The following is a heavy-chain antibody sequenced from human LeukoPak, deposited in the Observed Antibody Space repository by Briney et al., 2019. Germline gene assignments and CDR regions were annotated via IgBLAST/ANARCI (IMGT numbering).Heavy chain of an antibody. CDR3: AKDTSIGKYCTNGVCSPFDY. CDR1: GFTFSSYA. Sequence: GGSLRLSCAGSGFTFSSYAMSWVRQAPGQGLEWVSVISDSGDYTSYADSVRGRFTISRDNSRNTPYLQMISLRPEDTAVYYCAKDTSIGKYCTNGVCSPFDYWGQGTLVTVSS. V-gene: IGHV3-23*01. CDR2: ISDSGDYT. J-gene: IGHJ4*02. D-gene: IGHD2-8*01.